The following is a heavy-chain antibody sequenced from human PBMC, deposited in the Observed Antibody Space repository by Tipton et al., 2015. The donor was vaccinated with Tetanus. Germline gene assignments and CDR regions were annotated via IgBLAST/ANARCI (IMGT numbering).Heavy chain of an antibody. J-gene: IGHJ6*02. V-gene: IGHV1-69*06. CDR2: IIPHFGTV. CDR3: ARGRRRDPKTFYAMDR. CDR1: GGTFGSYA. Sequence: QLVQSGPEVKKPGSSVKVSCEASGGTFGSYAVNWVRQAPGQGLEWMGGIIPHFGTVEYSQKFQGRVTIIADKSSSPVYMELTSLRSEDWAVYYCARGRRRDPKTFYAMDRWGPGTTVTVSS.